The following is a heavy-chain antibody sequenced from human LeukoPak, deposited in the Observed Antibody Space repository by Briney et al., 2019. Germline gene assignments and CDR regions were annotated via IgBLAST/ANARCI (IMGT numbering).Heavy chain of an antibody. Sequence: SETLSLTCAVYGVSFSGYYWSWIRQSPGKGLEWIGEINHSGSTNYNPSLKSRVTVSVDTSKNQFSLKLSSVTAADTAVYYCAASFKGYSYRSWGQGTLVTVSS. D-gene: IGHD5-18*01. CDR1: GVSFSGYY. CDR2: INHSGST. V-gene: IGHV4-34*01. J-gene: IGHJ4*02. CDR3: AASFKGYSYRS.